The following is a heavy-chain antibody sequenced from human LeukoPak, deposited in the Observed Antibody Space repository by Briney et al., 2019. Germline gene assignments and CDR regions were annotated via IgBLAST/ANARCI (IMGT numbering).Heavy chain of an antibody. CDR1: GYTFTTYA. Sequence: GASVKVSCKASGYTFTTYAITWVRQAPGQGLEWMGWISTYNGNTNYAQKLQGRVTMATDTSTSTAYMELRSLRSDDTAVYYCARDRAARPYWFDPWGQGTLVTVSS. V-gene: IGHV1-18*01. D-gene: IGHD6-6*01. CDR2: ISTYNGNT. CDR3: ARDRAARPYWFDP. J-gene: IGHJ5*02.